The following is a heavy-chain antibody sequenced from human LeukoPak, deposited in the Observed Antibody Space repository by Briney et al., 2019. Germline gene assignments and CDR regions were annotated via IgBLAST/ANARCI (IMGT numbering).Heavy chain of an antibody. D-gene: IGHD1-14*01. CDR2: IYPGDSDT. V-gene: IGHV5-51*01. CDR3: ANTRFKNLFDAFDI. J-gene: IGHJ3*02. Sequence: GESLKISCKGSGYTFTNYWIGWVRQMPGKGLEFMGIIYPGDSDTRYSPSFQGQVTISVDKSINTAYLQWSSLKASDTAMYYCANTRFKNLFDAFDIWGQGTMVTVSS. CDR1: GYTFTNYW.